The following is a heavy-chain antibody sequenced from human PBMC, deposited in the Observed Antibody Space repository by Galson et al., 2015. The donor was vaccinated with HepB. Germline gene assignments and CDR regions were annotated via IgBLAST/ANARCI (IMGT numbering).Heavy chain of an antibody. CDR1: GFTFNNYG. CDR3: AGAGSSGWYFPGDY. Sequence: SLRLSCAASGFTFNNYGMHWVRQAPGKGLEWVAVISYDGNNKYYADSVKGRFTISRDNSENTLYLQMNSLRAEDTAVYYCAGAGSSGWYFPGDYWGQGTLVTVSS. D-gene: IGHD6-19*01. V-gene: IGHV3-30*03. J-gene: IGHJ4*02. CDR2: ISYDGNNK.